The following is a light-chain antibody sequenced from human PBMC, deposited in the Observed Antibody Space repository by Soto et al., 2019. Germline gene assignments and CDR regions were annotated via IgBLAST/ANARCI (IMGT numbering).Light chain of an antibody. CDR3: QQYFSPLLT. CDR1: QSVFYTSNSKNY. CDR2: WAS. J-gene: IGKJ3*01. V-gene: IGKV4-1*01. Sequence: DIVMTQSPDSLAVSLGERATINCRSSQSVFYTSNSKNYLAWYQQKPGQSPKLLIYWASTRESGVPDRFSGSGSGTNFTLTISSLQAEDVAVYFCQQYFSPLLTFGPGTKVEIK.